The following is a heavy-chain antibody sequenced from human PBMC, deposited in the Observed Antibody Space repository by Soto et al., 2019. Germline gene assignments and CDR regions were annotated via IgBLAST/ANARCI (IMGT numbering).Heavy chain of an antibody. CDR3: AKDRGSTWYSTYYDC. D-gene: IGHD6-13*01. J-gene: IGHJ4*02. V-gene: IGHV3-23*01. Sequence: EVQLLESGGGLEQPGGSLRLSYAASGFSFSDYAMTWVRQAPGKGLEWVSGISGSGGSTYYADSVKGRFTISRDNSKNTLYLQMRSLRADDTALYYCAKDRGSTWYSTYYDCWGQGTLVTVSS. CDR1: GFSFSDYA. CDR2: ISGSGGST.